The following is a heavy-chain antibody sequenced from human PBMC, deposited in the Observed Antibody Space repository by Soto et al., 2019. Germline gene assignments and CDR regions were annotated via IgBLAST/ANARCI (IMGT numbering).Heavy chain of an antibody. CDR1: GGSITSRSYY. CDR2: LYYSGSS. V-gene: IGHV4-39*01. J-gene: IGHJ3*02. CDR3: ARPLYSGSFGAFDI. D-gene: IGHD1-26*01. Sequence: QLQLQESGPGLVKPSETLSLTCSVSGGSITSRSYYWGWIRQPPGKGLEWIGNLYYSGSSYYNPSLNIPVTLSLDASKNQFSLKVSSVTAADTAVYYCARPLYSGSFGAFDIWGQGTTGTVSS.